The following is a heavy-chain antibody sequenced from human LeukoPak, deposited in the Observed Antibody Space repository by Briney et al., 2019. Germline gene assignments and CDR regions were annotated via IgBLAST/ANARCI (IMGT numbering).Heavy chain of an antibody. J-gene: IGHJ4*02. CDR1: GGTFSSYA. CDR3: AREGRVGARVVDY. V-gene: IGHV1-69*05. D-gene: IGHD1-26*01. Sequence: SVKVSCKASGGTFSSYASSWVRQAPGQGLEWMGRIIPIFGTANYAQKFQGRVTITTDESTSTAYMELSSLRSEDTAVYYCAREGRVGARVVDYWGQGTLVTVSS. CDR2: IIPIFGTA.